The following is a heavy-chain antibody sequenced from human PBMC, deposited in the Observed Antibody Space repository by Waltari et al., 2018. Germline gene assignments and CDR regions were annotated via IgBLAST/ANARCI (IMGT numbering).Heavy chain of an antibody. CDR2: INPNSGGT. Sequence: QVQLVQSGAEVKKPGASVKVSCKASGYTFTGYYMHWVRQAPGKGLEWMGRINPNSGGTTYAQKLQGRVTMTRDTSISTAYMELSRLRSDDTAVYYCARPREYSSSPFDYWGQGTLVTVSS. CDR3: ARPREYSSSPFDY. J-gene: IGHJ4*02. CDR1: GYTFTGYY. D-gene: IGHD6-6*01. V-gene: IGHV1-2*06.